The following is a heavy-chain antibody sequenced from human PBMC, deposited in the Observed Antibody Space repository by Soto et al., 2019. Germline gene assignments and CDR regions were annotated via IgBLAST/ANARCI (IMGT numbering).Heavy chain of an antibody. CDR2: INAGNGNT. CDR1: GYTFTSYA. V-gene: IGHV1-3*01. J-gene: IGHJ6*02. D-gene: IGHD2-21*02. CDR3: ARDQVVTPVGSYYYYYGMDV. Sequence: GASVKVSCKASGYTFTSYAMRWVRQAPGQRLEWMGWINAGNGNTKYSQKFQGRVTITRDTSASTAYMELSSLRSEDTAVYYCARDQVVTPVGSYYYYYGMDVWGQGTTVTVSS.